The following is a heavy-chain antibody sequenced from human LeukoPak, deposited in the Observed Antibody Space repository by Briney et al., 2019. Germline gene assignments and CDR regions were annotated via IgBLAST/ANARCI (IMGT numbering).Heavy chain of an antibody. CDR1: GFTFRNFA. CDR3: VSDVAAAAPLYYLDY. J-gene: IGHJ4*02. V-gene: IGHV3-30*04. Sequence: GGSLRLSCAASGFTFRNFAMHWVRQAPGKGLEWVAVISSDGNKKYFADSVKGRFTISRDNSRDTLYLQVNSLRAEDSAVYYCVSDVAAAAPLYYLDYWGQGTLVTVSS. D-gene: IGHD6-13*01. CDR2: ISSDGNKK.